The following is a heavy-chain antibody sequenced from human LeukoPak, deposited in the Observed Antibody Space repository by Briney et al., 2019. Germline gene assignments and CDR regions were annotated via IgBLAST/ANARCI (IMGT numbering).Heavy chain of an antibody. CDR3: ARVSAYCSSTSCYYYYGMDV. CDR1: GFTFSSYA. CDR2: ISYDGSNK. Sequence: GRSLRLSCAASGFTFSSYATHWVRQAPGKGLEWVAVISYDGSNKYYADSVKGRFTISRDNSKNTLYLQMNSLRAEDTAVYYCARVSAYCSSTSCYYYYGMDVWGKGTTVTVSS. V-gene: IGHV3-30*04. J-gene: IGHJ6*04. D-gene: IGHD2-2*01.